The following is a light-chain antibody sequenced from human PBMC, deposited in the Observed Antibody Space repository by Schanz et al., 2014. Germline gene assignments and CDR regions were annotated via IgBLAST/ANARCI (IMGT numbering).Light chain of an antibody. Sequence: DIQMTQSPSTLSASVGDRVTITCRASQSINSWLAWYQQKPGKAPKLLIYAASTLQSGVPSRFSGSGSGTDFTLTISSLQPEDFATYYCQQLNSYPPLTFGGGTKVEIK. V-gene: IGKV1-5*01. CDR3: QQLNSYPPLT. CDR1: QSINSW. CDR2: AAS. J-gene: IGKJ4*01.